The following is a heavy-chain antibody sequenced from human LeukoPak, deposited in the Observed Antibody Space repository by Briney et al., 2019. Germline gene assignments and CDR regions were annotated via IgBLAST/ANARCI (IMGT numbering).Heavy chain of an antibody. V-gene: IGHV1-18*01. J-gene: IGHJ3*02. Sequence: GASVKVSCRASGYTFTSYGISWARQAPGQGLEWMGWISAYNGNTNYAQKLQGRVTMTTDTSTSTAYMELRSLRSDDTAVYYCARGRYYYDSSGYYLDAFDIWGQGTMVTVSS. CDR3: ARGRYYYDSSGYYLDAFDI. D-gene: IGHD3-22*01. CDR2: ISAYNGNT. CDR1: GYTFTSYG.